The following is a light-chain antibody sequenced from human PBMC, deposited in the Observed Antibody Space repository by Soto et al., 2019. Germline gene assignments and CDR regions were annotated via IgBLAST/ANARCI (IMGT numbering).Light chain of an antibody. V-gene: IGLV1-40*01. CDR3: QSYDSSLSGYV. J-gene: IGLJ1*01. CDR1: SSNIGNNY. Sequence: QSVLTQPPSVSAAPGQKVTISCSGSSSNIGNNYVSWYQQLPGTAPKLLIYGNNNRPSGVPDRFSGSKSGTSASLAITGLQAEDEADYYCQSYDSSLSGYVFATGTKDTVL. CDR2: GNN.